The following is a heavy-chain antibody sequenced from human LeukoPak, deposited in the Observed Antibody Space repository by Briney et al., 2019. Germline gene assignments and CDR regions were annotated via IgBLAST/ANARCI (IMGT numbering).Heavy chain of an antibody. J-gene: IGHJ4*02. V-gene: IGHV3-23*01. CDR2: ISGSGSTT. CDR1: GFTFSRYA. Sequence: ASLRLSCAASGFTFSRYAMSLGRQAPGKGLEWVSAISGSGSTTYYADSVKGRFTISRDNSKSTLYLQMNSLRAEDTAVYYCAKEDCGVDCSTFDYWGQGTLVTVSS. D-gene: IGHD2-21*02. CDR3: AKEDCGVDCSTFDY.